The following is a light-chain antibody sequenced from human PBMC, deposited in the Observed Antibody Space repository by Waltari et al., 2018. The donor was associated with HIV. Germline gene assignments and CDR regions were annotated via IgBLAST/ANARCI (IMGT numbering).Light chain of an antibody. Sequence: YNYVSWYQQHPDKTPRLILFDVNNRPSGISDRFSGSKSGTTATLTISGVQSGDEADYYCQLWDSSTVIFGGGTKLTVL. CDR1: YNY. V-gene: IGLV2-14*03. CDR3: QLWDSSTVI. J-gene: IGLJ2*01. CDR2: DVN.